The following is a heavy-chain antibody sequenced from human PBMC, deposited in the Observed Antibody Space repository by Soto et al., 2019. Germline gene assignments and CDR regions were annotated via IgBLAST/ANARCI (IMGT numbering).Heavy chain of an antibody. D-gene: IGHD3-10*01. CDR3: ATPTPLRGAMITSINFDF. V-gene: IGHV1-2*02. J-gene: IGHJ4*02. Sequence: GASVKVSCKASGYTFTGYYMHWVRQAPGQGLEWMGWINPNSGGTNYAQKFQGRVTMTRDTSISTAYMELSRLRSDDTAVYYCATPTPLRGAMITSINFDFWGQGTPVTVSS. CDR1: GYTFTGYY. CDR2: INPNSGGT.